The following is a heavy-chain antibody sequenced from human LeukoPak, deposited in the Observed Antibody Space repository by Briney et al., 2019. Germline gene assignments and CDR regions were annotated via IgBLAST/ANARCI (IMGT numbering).Heavy chain of an antibody. V-gene: IGHV3-21*01. CDR2: ITETSHV. CDR1: GFTFSAYS. Sequence: GGSLRLSCAASGFTFSAYSMNWVRQAPGKGLEWVSSITETSHVYYAESVKGRFTISRDNSKNTLYLQMNSLRADDTALYYCVKDLTTVTTQGDYWGQGTLVTVSS. J-gene: IGHJ4*02. CDR3: VKDLTTVTTQGDY. D-gene: IGHD4-17*01.